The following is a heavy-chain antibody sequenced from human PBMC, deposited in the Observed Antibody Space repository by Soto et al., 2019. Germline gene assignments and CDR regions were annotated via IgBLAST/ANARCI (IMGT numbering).Heavy chain of an antibody. CDR1: GFTFSSYG. V-gene: IGHV3-30*18. D-gene: IGHD3-9*01. J-gene: IGHJ5*02. CDR3: AKSPTGYSSNREISNCNWFDP. Sequence: GGSLRLSCAASGFTFSSYGMHWVRQAPGKGLEWVAVISYDGSNKYYADSVKGRFTISRDNSKNTLYLQMNSLRAEDTAVYYCAKSPTGYSSNREISNCNWFDPWGQGTLVIVSS. CDR2: ISYDGSNK.